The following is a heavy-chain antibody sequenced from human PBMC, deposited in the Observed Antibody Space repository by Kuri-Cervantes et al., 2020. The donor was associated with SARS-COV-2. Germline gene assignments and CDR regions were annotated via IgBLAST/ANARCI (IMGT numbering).Heavy chain of an antibody. CDR3: ARGPRPVRSGTPVHYYMDV. CDR2: ISGSGGST. D-gene: IGHD3-3*01. Sequence: GGSLRLSCAASGFTFSSYAMSWVRQAPGKGLEWVSAISGSGGSTYYADSVKGRFTISRDNSKNTLYLQMNSLRAEDTAVYYCARGPRPVRSGTPVHYYMDVWGKGTTVTVSS. V-gene: IGHV3-23*01. CDR1: GFTFSSYA. J-gene: IGHJ6*03.